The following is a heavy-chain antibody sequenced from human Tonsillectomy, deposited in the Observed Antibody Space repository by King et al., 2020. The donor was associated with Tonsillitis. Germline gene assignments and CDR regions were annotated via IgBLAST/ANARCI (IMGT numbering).Heavy chain of an antibody. CDR3: AREAGSGAYNHFDY. CDR2: INSKSGVT. D-gene: IGHD1-26*01. Sequence: VQLVQSGAEVKTPGASVKVSCKASGYTFTDYYMHWARQAPGQGLEWMGWINSKSGVTNFSEKFQGRVTMSRDTSISTAYAELRRLTSDDTAVYYCAREAGSGAYNHFDYWGQGTLVTVSS. V-gene: IGHV1-2*02. J-gene: IGHJ4*02. CDR1: GYTFTDYY.